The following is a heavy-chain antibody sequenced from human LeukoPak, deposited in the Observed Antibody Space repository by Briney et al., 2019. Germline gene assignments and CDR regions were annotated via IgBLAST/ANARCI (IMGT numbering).Heavy chain of an antibody. V-gene: IGHV4-59*01. Sequence: PSETLSLTCTVSGGSITSYYWSWIRQSPGKGLEWIGYIYYSGSTNYNSSLKSRVTISVDTSKNQFSLKLSSVTAADTAVYYCARGRYYYDVALAFDIWGQGTMVTVSS. J-gene: IGHJ3*02. D-gene: IGHD3-22*01. CDR3: ARGRYYYDVALAFDI. CDR2: IYYSGST. CDR1: GGSITSYY.